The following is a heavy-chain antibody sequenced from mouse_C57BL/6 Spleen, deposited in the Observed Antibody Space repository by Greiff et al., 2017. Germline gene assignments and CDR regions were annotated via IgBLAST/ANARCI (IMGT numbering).Heavy chain of an antibody. CDR1: GYTFTSYW. V-gene: IGHV1-72*01. D-gene: IGHD1-1*01. CDR2: IDPTSGGT. J-gene: IGHJ1*03. Sequence: VQLQQPGAELVKPGASVKLSCKASGYTFTSYWMHWVKQRPGRGLEWIGRIDPTSGGTKYNEKFKSKATLTVDTPSSTAYMQLSSRTSEDAAVYDCARSAHNYGSSYGYFDVWGTGTTVTVSS. CDR3: ARSAHNYGSSYGYFDV.